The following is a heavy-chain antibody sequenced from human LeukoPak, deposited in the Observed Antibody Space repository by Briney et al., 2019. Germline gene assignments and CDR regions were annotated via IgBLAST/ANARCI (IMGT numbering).Heavy chain of an antibody. J-gene: IGHJ3*02. V-gene: IGHV1-45*02. CDR2: ITPFNGNT. CDR1: GYTFTYRY. CDR3: ARSGVGVGSYGAFDI. D-gene: IGHD1-26*01. Sequence: GSSVKVPCEASGYTFTYRYLHWVRQAPGQALEWMGWITPFNGNTNYAQKFQDRVTITRDRSMSTAYMELSSLRSEDTAMYYCARSGVGVGSYGAFDIWGQGTMVTVSS.